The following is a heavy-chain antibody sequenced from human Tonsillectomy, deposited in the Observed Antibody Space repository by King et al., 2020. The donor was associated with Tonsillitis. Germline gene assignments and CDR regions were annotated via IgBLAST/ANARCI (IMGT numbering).Heavy chain of an antibody. V-gene: IGHV3-30*18. CDR1: GFTFSSYG. D-gene: IGHD3-10*01. J-gene: IGHJ6*02. Sequence: LVESGGGVVQPGRSLRLSCAASGFTFSSYGMHWVRQAPGKGLEWVAVISYDGSNKYFEDSVKGRFTISRDNSKNTLYLQMNSLRAEDTAVYYCAKDRPPGELFLKYYYGMDVWGQGTTVTVSS. CDR3: AKDRPPGELFLKYYYGMDV. CDR2: ISYDGSNK.